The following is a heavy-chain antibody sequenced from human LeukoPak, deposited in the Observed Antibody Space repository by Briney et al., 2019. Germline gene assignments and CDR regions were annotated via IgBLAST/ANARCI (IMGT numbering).Heavy chain of an antibody. V-gene: IGHV3-48*03. CDR2: ISSSDNTI. D-gene: IGHD3-10*02. Sequence: GGSLRLSRAASGFTFSTYEMNWVRQAPGKGLEWVSYISSSDNTIYYADSVKGRFTISRDNAKNSLYLQMNSLRAEDTAVYYCAELGITMIGGVWGKGTTVTISS. CDR1: GFTFSTYE. J-gene: IGHJ6*04. CDR3: AELGITMIGGV.